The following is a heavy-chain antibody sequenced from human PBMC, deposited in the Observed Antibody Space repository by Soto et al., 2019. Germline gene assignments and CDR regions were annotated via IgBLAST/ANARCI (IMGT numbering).Heavy chain of an antibody. J-gene: IGHJ4*02. Sequence: GGSLRLSCADSGFTFTRYSMNWVRQAPGKGLEWVSSISSTTNYIYYGDSMKGRFTISRDNAKNSLYLEMNSLRAEDTAVYYCARESEDLSSNFDYWGQGTLVTVSS. CDR2: ISSTTNYI. V-gene: IGHV3-21*06. CDR3: ARESEDLSSNFDY. CDR1: GFTFTRYS.